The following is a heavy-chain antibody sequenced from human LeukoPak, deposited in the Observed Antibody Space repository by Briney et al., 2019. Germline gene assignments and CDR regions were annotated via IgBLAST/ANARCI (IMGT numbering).Heavy chain of an antibody. J-gene: IGHJ4*02. V-gene: IGHV3-30*02. CDR3: AKVAKYYYGSETYYFFEH. CDR2: IQYDGGNK. CDR1: GFTFTNYG. D-gene: IGHD3-10*01. Sequence: GGSLRLSCTASGFTFTNYGIHWVRQAPGKGLEWVAFIQYDGGNKYYADSVKGRFTISRDNSKNTVHLQMNSLRTEDTAVFYCAKVAKYYYGSETYYFFEHWGQGTPVTASS.